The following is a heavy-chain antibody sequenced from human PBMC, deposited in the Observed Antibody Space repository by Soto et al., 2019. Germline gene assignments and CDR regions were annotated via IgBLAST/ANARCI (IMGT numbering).Heavy chain of an antibody. CDR1: GGTFSSYT. CDR2: IIPILGIA. V-gene: IGHV1-69*02. CDR3: ARAATVTNWYFYL. J-gene: IGHJ2*01. Sequence: QVQLVQSGAEVKKPGSSVKVSCKASGGTFSSYTISWVRQAPGQGLEWMGRIIPILGIANYAQKFQCRVTITADKSTSTAYMELSSLRSEDTAVYYCARAATVTNWYFYLWGRGTLVTVSS. D-gene: IGHD4-17*01.